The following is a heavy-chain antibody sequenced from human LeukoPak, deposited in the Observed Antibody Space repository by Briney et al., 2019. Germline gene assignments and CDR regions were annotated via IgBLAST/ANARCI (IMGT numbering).Heavy chain of an antibody. CDR3: AREGSDILTDYYYYMDV. J-gene: IGHJ6*03. Sequence: ASVKVSCKASGYTFTSYYMHWVRQAPGQGLEWMGIINPSGGSTSYAQKFQGRVTMTRDVSTSTVYMELSSLRSEDTAVYYCAREGSDILTDYYYYMDVWGKGTTITVSS. CDR2: INPSGGST. D-gene: IGHD3-9*01. CDR1: GYTFTSYY. V-gene: IGHV1-46*01.